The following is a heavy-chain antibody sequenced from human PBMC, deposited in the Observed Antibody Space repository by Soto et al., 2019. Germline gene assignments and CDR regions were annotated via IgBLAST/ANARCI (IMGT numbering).Heavy chain of an antibody. CDR1: GYSFTSYW. CDR3: ARREITAPYYYGMDV. D-gene: IGHD6-6*01. CDR2: IDPSDSYT. V-gene: IGHV5-10-1*01. J-gene: IGHJ6*02. Sequence: GESLKISCKGSGYSFTSYWISWVRQMPGKGLEWMGRIDPSDSYTNYSPSFQGHVTISADKSISTAYLQWSSLRASDTAMYYCARREITAPYYYGMDVWGQGTTVTVSS.